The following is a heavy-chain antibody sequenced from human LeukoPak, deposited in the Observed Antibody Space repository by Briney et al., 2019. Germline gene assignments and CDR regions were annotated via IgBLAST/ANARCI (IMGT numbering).Heavy chain of an antibody. J-gene: IGHJ4*02. D-gene: IGHD3-22*01. CDR3: AGTTYYYDSSGYLEN. CDR2: INHSGST. Sequence: SETLSLTCAVYGGSFSGYYWSWIRQPPGKGLEWIGEINHSGSTNYNPSLKSRVTISVDTSKNQFSLKLSSVTAADTAVYYCAGTTYYYDSSGYLENWGQGTLVTVSS. V-gene: IGHV4-34*01. CDR1: GGSFSGYY.